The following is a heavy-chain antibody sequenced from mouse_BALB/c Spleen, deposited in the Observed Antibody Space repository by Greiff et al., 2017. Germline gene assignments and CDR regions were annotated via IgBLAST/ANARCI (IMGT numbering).Heavy chain of an antibody. J-gene: IGHJ2*01. CDR2: IYPGDGDT. CDR1: GYAFSSSW. Sequence: QVQLQQSGPELVKPGASVKISCKASGYAFSSSWMNWVKQRPGQGLEWIGRIYPGDGDTNYNGKFKGKATLTADKSSSTAYMQLSSLTSVDSAVYFCARDKITTAGEDVDYWGQGTTLTVSS. V-gene: IGHV1-82*01. D-gene: IGHD1-2*01. CDR3: ARDKITTAGEDVDY.